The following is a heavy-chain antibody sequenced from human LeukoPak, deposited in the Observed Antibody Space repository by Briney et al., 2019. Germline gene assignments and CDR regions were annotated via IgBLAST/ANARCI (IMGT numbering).Heavy chain of an antibody. V-gene: IGHV1-2*02. CDR1: GYDFTSHG. CDR3: ARVGGDCSGGSCYVSSWFDP. Sequence: ASVKVSCKTSGYDFTSHGIFWVRQAPGQGLEWMGWINPNSGGTNYAQKFQGRVTMTRDTSISTAYMELSRLRSDDTAVYYCARVGGDCSGGSCYVSSWFDPWGQGTLVTVSS. D-gene: IGHD2-15*01. J-gene: IGHJ5*02. CDR2: INPNSGGT.